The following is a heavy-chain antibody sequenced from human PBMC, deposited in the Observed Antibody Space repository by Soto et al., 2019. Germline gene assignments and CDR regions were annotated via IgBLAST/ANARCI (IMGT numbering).Heavy chain of an antibody. D-gene: IGHD2-2*01. V-gene: IGHV1-18*01. Sequence: ASVKVACKASGYTFTSYFISWARQAPGAGLEWMGWISAYNGNTNYAQKLQGRVTMTTDTSTSTAYMELRSLRSDDTAVYYCARDIVVVPADTYYYDMDFWGHGTTVTVPS. J-gene: IGHJ6*02. CDR2: ISAYNGNT. CDR3: ARDIVVVPADTYYYDMDF. CDR1: GYTFTSYF.